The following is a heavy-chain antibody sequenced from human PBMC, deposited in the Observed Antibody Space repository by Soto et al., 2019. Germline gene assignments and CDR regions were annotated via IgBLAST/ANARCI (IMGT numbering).Heavy chain of an antibody. CDR3: ARSMTTVTNGYYFDY. CDR1: GGSISSGGYY. CDR2: IYYSGST. Sequence: SETLSLTCTVSGGSISSGGYYWSWIRQHPGKGLEWIGYIYYSGSTYYNPSLKSRVTISVDTSKNQFSLKLSSVTAADTAVYYCARSMTTVTNGYYFDYWGQGTLVTVSS. V-gene: IGHV4-31*03. J-gene: IGHJ4*02. D-gene: IGHD4-17*01.